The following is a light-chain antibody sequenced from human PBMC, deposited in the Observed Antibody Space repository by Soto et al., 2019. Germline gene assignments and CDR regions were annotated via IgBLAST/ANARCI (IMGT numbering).Light chain of an antibody. Sequence: EIVLTQSPATLSLSPGEIATLSCRASQSVTSYLAWYQQKPGQAPRLLIYDASNRATGITARFSGNGSGTDFTLTISSLEPEDFAVYYCQQRSNWPPLTFGGGTKVEIK. CDR1: QSVTSY. V-gene: IGKV3-11*01. J-gene: IGKJ4*01. CDR2: DAS. CDR3: QQRSNWPPLT.